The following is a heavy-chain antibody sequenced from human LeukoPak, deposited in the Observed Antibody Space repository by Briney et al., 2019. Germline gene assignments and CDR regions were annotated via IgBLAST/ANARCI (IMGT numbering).Heavy chain of an antibody. D-gene: IGHD1-26*01. CDR1: GFTFSSYW. Sequence: GGSLRLSCAASGFTFSSYWMTWVRQTPGKGLEWVANIKQDGSERYFWDSVRDRFTISRDNAKNSLSLQMNSLRAEDTGVYHCTRDTGGSGSYPDYWGQGTLVTVSS. J-gene: IGHJ4*02. CDR3: TRDTGGSGSYPDY. V-gene: IGHV3-7*01. CDR2: IKQDGSER.